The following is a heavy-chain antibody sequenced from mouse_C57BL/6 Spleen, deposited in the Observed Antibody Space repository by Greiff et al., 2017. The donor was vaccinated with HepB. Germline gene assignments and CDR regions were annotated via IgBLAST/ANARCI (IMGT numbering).Heavy chain of an antibody. CDR1: GYTFTDYY. J-gene: IGHJ3*01. Sequence: VQLQQSGPELVKPGASVKISCKASGYTFTDYYMNWVKQSHGKSLEWIGDINPNNGGTSYNQKFKGKATLTVDKSSSTAYMELRSLTSEDSAVYYCARGPYSSGSAWFAYWGQGTLVTVSA. V-gene: IGHV1-26*01. CDR3: ARGPYSSGSAWFAY. CDR2: INPNNGGT. D-gene: IGHD3-2*02.